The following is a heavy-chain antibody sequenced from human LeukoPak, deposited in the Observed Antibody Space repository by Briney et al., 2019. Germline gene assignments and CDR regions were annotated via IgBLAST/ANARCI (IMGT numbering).Heavy chain of an antibody. D-gene: IGHD3-3*01. V-gene: IGHV3-49*04. J-gene: IGHJ3*02. CDR2: IRKKGYGGTT. Sequence: GGSLRLSCTVSGFNFDDYVMSWARQAPGKGLEWVGFIRKKGYGGTTEYAASVEGRFTISRDDSKGIAYLQMNSLKTEDTAVYYCARADYDFWSGYYPLGGFDMWGQGTVVTVSS. CDR1: GFNFDDYV. CDR3: ARADYDFWSGYYPLGGFDM.